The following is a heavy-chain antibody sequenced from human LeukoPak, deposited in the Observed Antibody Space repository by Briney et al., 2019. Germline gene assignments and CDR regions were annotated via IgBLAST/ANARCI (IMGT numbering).Heavy chain of an antibody. V-gene: IGHV4-59*08. Sequence: SETLSLTCTVSGGSISTYYWSWIRQPPGKGLEWIGHIYYIGNTNYNPSLKSRVAISVDTSKHKFSLKLSSVTAADTAVYYCARLYYDILTGYFYLDSWGQGTLVTVSS. CDR1: GGSISTYY. CDR3: ARLYYDILTGYFYLDS. CDR2: IYYIGNT. J-gene: IGHJ5*01. D-gene: IGHD3-9*01.